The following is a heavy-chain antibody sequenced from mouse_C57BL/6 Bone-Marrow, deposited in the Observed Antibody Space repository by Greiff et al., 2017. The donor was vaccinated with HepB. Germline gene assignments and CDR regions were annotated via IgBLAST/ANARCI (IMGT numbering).Heavy chain of an antibody. J-gene: IGHJ2*01. V-gene: IGHV1-64*01. CDR2: IHPNSGST. D-gene: IGHD2-4*01. CDR1: GYTFTSYW. CDR3: TRRGIYDYALYY. Sequence: QVQLQQPGAELVKPGASVKLSCKASGYTFTSYWMHWVKQRPGQGLEWIGMIHPNSGSTNYNEKFKSKATLTVDKSSSTAYMQLSSLTSEDSAVYYCTRRGIYDYALYYWCRGTTLPVTS.